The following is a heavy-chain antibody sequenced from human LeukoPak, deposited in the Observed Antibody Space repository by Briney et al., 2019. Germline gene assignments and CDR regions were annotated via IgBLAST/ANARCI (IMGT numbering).Heavy chain of an antibody. V-gene: IGHV5-51*01. CDR2: INPGDSDT. CDR1: GYIFTSYW. D-gene: IGHD6-19*01. CDR3: ARAGTGYSSGCIDY. J-gene: IGHJ4*02. Sequence: GESLKISCKGCGYIFTSYWIGWVRQMRGKGLEWMGIINPGDSDTRYSPSFQGQVTISADKSISTAYLQWSSLKASDTAMYYCARAGTGYSSGCIDYWGQGTLVTVSS.